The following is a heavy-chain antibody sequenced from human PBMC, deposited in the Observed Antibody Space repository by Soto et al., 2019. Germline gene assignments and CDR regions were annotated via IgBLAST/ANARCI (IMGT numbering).Heavy chain of an antibody. J-gene: IGHJ6*02. Sequence: EVQLVESGGGLVKPGGSLRLSCAASGFTFSSYSMNWVRQAPGKGLEWVSSISSSSSYIYYADSVKGRFTISRDNAKNSLYLQMNSLRAEDTAVYYCARDRDIGVVVPRYDHYYGMDVWGQGTTVNVFS. D-gene: IGHD2-15*01. CDR3: ARDRDIGVVVPRYDHYYGMDV. CDR2: ISSSSSYI. V-gene: IGHV3-21*01. CDR1: GFTFSSYS.